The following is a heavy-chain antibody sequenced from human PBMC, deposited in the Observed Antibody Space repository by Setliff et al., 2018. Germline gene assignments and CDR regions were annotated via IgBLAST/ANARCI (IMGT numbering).Heavy chain of an antibody. CDR1: GYTYINYE. CDR3: AITSIAARPDFSFGY. Sequence: ASVKVSCKASGYTYINYEINWVRQATGQGLEWMGGMNPNNGNTGYAQKFQGRVTMTRDTSTSTVYMELSSLRSEDTAVYYCAITSIAARPDFSFGYWGQGTLVTVSS. V-gene: IGHV1-8*02. D-gene: IGHD6-6*01. J-gene: IGHJ4*02. CDR2: MNPNNGNT.